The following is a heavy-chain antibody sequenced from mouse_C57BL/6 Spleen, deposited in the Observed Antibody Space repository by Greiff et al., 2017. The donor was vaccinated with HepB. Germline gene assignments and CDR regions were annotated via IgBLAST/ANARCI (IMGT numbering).Heavy chain of an antibody. V-gene: IGHV1-50*01. CDR1: GYNFTSYW. D-gene: IGHD1-1*01. Sequence: QVQLKQPGAELVKPGASVKLSCKASGYNFTSYWMQWVKQRPGQGLEWIGEIDPSDSYTNYNQKFKGKATLTVDTSSSTAYMQLSSLTSEDSAVYYCANYEFAYWGQGTLVTVSA. CDR2: IDPSDSYT. CDR3: ANYEFAY. J-gene: IGHJ3*01.